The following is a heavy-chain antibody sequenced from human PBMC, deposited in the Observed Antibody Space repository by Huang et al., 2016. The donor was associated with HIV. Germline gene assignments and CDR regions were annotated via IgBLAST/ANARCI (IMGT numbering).Heavy chain of an antibody. D-gene: IGHD3-3*01. CDR1: GGSISSGGYT. J-gene: IGHJ3*02. Sequence: QVQLHESGPGLVKPSQTLSLTCTVSGGSISSGGYTYNWIRQPPGKGLEWIGYIYYKWDTDYNPSLKSRVSISVDTAKNQFSLKLSSMTAADTAVYYCAREGFYDLWSAFRRAVDAFDTWGQGTKVTVSS. V-gene: IGHV4-30-4*08. CDR2: IYYKWDT. CDR3: AREGFYDLWSAFRRAVDAFDT.